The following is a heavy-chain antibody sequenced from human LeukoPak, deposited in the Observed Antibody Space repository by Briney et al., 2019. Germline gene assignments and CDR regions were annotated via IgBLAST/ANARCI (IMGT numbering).Heavy chain of an antibody. J-gene: IGHJ4*02. Sequence: PGGSLRLSCAASGFTFSSYWMHWVRQAPGKGLVWVSRINSDGSSTSYADSVKGRFTISRDNAKNTLYLQMNSLRAEDTAVYYCASGVDTAMVDYWGQGTLVTVSS. V-gene: IGHV3-74*01. CDR3: ASGVDTAMVDY. CDR1: GFTFSSYW. D-gene: IGHD5-18*01. CDR2: INSDGSST.